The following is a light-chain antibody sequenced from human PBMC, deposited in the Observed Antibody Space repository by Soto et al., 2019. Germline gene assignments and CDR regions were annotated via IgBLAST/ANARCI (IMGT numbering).Light chain of an antibody. Sequence: IQVTQSPFYVSSSVVERFTITCRASQEITSFVAWYQQQPEKAPKPLIFATSRLQTGVPSRFSGSGSGTEFTLTISSLQPEDFATYYCQQVHSFPLTFGPGTKVDIK. J-gene: IGKJ3*01. CDR1: QEITSF. CDR3: QQVHSFPLT. V-gene: IGKV1-9*01. CDR2: ATS.